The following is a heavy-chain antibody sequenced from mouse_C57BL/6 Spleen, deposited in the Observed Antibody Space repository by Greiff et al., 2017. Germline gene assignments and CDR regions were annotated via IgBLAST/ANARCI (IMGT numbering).Heavy chain of an antibody. CDR1: GYAFSSSW. J-gene: IGHJ1*03. CDR2: IYPGDGDT. Sequence: QVQLQQSGPELVKPGASVKISCKASGYAFSSSWLNWVQQRPGKGLEWIGRIYPGDGDTNYNGKFKGKATLTADKSSSTAYMQLSSLTSEDSAVYFCARALGNWYFDVWGTGTTVTVSA. V-gene: IGHV1-82*01. D-gene: IGHD4-1*01. CDR3: ARALGNWYFDV.